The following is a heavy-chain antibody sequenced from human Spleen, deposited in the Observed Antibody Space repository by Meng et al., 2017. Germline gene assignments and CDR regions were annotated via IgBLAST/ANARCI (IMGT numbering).Heavy chain of an antibody. Sequence: GESLKISCAASGFTFSSYTMHWVRQAPGKGLEWVALISYDGSEYYYSDSVKGRFTISRDYSKNTLYLQMNSLRTEDTAVYYCAREASNGFGTYYHYYYGMDVWGQGTTVTVSS. CDR1: GFTFSSYT. J-gene: IGHJ6*02. CDR2: ISYDGSEY. CDR3: AREASNGFGTYYHYYYGMDV. V-gene: IGHV3-30*04. D-gene: IGHD3-10*01.